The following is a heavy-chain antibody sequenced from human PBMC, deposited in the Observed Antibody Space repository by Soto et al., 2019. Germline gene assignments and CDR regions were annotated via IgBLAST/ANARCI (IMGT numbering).Heavy chain of an antibody. J-gene: IGHJ4*02. V-gene: IGHV3-7*01. CDR1: GFRFGNDW. D-gene: IGHD4-4*01. Sequence: GGSLRLSCIASGFRFGNDWMGWVRQSPGKGLEWVANIKEDGSEKFSVDSVRGRFTISRDNAKNSLYLQMNSLRADDTAVYYCARPERNSTDHPLLSWGQGTLVTVSS. CDR2: IKEDGSEK. CDR3: ARPERNSTDHPLLS.